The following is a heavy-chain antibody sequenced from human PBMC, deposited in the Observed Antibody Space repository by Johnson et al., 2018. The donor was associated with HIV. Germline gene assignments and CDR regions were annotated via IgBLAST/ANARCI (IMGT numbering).Heavy chain of an antibody. V-gene: IGHV3-30*04. CDR1: GFTFSSYA. CDR2: ISYDGSNK. D-gene: IGHD5-18*01. Sequence: QVQLVESGGGVVQPGRSLRLSCAASGFTFSSYAMHWVRQAPGKGLEWVAVISYDGSNKYYADSVKGRFPISRDNSKNTLYLQMNSLRVEDTAVYYCARDHGQLWLLPAFDIWGQGTMVTVSS. CDR3: ARDHGQLWLLPAFDI. J-gene: IGHJ3*02.